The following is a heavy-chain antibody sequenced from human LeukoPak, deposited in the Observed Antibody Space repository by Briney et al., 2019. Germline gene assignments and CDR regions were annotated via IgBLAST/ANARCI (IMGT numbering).Heavy chain of an antibody. V-gene: IGHV1-18*01. CDR2: ISAYNGNT. Sequence: ASVKVSCKASGYTFTSYGISWVRQAPGQGLEWMGWISAYNGNTNYAQKLQGRVTMTTDTSTSTAYMELRSLRSDDTAVYYCARDHIAVASNAAFDIWGQGTMVTVSS. CDR3: ARDHIAVASNAAFDI. D-gene: IGHD6-19*01. CDR1: GYTFTSYG. J-gene: IGHJ3*02.